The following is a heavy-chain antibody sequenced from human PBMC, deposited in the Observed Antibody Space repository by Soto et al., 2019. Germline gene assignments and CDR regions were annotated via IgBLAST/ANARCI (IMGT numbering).Heavy chain of an antibody. Sequence: EVQLVQSGAEVKKPGESLKISCTGSGYTFSTYYISWVRQMPGKGLEWMGRIDPSDSHATYSPSFQGHVTMSVDKSINTAYLHWSSLKASDTAVYYCARLRDYWGQGTLVTVSS. J-gene: IGHJ4*02. CDR1: GYTFSTYY. CDR3: ARLRDY. CDR2: IDPSDSHA. V-gene: IGHV5-10-1*01.